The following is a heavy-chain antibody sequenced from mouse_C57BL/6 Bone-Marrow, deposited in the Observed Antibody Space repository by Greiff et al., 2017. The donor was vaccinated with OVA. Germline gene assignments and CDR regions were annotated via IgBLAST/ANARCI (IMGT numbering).Heavy chain of an antibody. CDR3: ARYEYYSSVLAMDY. CDR1: GFTFTDYY. CDR2: IRNKANGYTT. D-gene: IGHD1-1*01. J-gene: IGHJ4*01. Sequence: EVKVVESGGGLVQPGGSLSLSCAASGFTFTDYYMSWVRQPPGKALEWLGFIRNKANGYTTEYSASVKGRFTISRDNSQSILYLQMNALRAEDSATYFCARYEYYSSVLAMDYWGQGTSVTVSS. V-gene: IGHV7-3*01.